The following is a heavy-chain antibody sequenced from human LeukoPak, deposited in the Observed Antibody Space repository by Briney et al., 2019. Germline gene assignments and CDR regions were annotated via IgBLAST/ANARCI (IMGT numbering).Heavy chain of an antibody. J-gene: IGHJ4*02. CDR3: ARTHYNSRNFDY. V-gene: IGHV2-70*11. CDR2: IDWDDDK. Sequence: SGPALVKPTQALTLTCTFSGFSLSTSGVCMSWIRQPPGKALEWLARIDWDDDKYYSTSLRTRLTISKDTSKNQVVLTMTNMDPVDTATYYCARTHYNSRNFDYWGQGTLVTVSS. CDR1: GFSLSTSGVC. D-gene: IGHD1-14*01.